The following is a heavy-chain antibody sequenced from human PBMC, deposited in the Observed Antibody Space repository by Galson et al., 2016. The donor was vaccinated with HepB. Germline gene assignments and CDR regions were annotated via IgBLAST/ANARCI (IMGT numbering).Heavy chain of an antibody. CDR1: GFTVSSNY. D-gene: IGHD1-7*01. J-gene: IGHJ4*02. V-gene: IGHV3-53*01. CDR3: AKESGNYYGPFDS. Sequence: SLRLSCAASGFTVSSNYMSWVRQAPGKGLEWVSRIESNGGGTKYADFVKGRFTISRDNSKDTLYLQMSSLRAEDTAVYYWAKESGNYYGPFDSWGQGTLVTVSS. CDR2: IESNGGGT.